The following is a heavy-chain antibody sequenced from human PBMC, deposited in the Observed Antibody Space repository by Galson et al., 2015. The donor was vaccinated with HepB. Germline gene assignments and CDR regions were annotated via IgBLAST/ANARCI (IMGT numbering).Heavy chain of an antibody. D-gene: IGHD4/OR15-4a*01. CDR3: ARDRDYRFDY. J-gene: IGHJ4*02. Sequence: SVKVSCKASGYTFTSYYITWVRQAPGKGLEWMGWISANSGDTKYAQKLQGRVTMTRDTSTSTPYLELRSLRSADTAAYYCARDRDYRFDYWGQGTLVTVSS. V-gene: IGHV1-18*04. CDR2: ISANSGDT. CDR1: GYTFTSYY.